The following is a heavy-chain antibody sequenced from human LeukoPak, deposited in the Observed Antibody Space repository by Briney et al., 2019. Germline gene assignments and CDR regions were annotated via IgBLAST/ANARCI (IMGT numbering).Heavy chain of an antibody. CDR2: INHSGST. Sequence: RSSETLSLTCAVYGGSFSGYYWSWIRQPPGKGLEWIGEINHSGSTNYNPSLKSRVTISVDTSKNRFSLKLSSVTAADTAVYYCARGDYYDSSGYQWGFNWFDPWGQGTLVTVSS. D-gene: IGHD3-22*01. J-gene: IGHJ5*02. CDR3: ARGDYYDSSGYQWGFNWFDP. CDR1: GGSFSGYY. V-gene: IGHV4-34*01.